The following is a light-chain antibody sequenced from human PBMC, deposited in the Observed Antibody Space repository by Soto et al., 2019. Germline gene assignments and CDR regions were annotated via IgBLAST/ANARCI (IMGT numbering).Light chain of an antibody. V-gene: IGKV3-20*01. CDR1: QSVSSSY. CDR2: GAS. Sequence: EIVFTQSPGTLSLSPGERATLSGRASQSVSSSYLAWYQQKPGQAPRLLIYGASSRATGIPDRFSGSGSGTDFTLTISRLEPEDFAVYYCQQYGSSPVTFGQGTKVDIK. J-gene: IGKJ1*01. CDR3: QQYGSSPVT.